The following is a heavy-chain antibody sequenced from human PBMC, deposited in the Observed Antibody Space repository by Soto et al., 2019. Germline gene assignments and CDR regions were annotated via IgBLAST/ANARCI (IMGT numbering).Heavy chain of an antibody. V-gene: IGHV3-7*01. D-gene: IGHD1-20*01. CDR3: ARGNWNYYYGFDV. CDR1: EFAFDKYY. Sequence: GGSLRLSCAASEFAFDKYYMTWVRQAPGKGPEWVANIKPDGSEQYYVDSVKGRFTISRDNANNSLYLQMNSLRAEDTAVYFCARGNWNYYYGFDVWGQGTTVTVSS. CDR2: IKPDGSEQ. J-gene: IGHJ6*02.